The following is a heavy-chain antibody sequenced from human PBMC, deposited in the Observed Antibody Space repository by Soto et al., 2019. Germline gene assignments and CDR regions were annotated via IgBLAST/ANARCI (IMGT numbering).Heavy chain of an antibody. CDR3: AKDVESGWYEAFDY. CDR1: AFAFSQYG. Sequence: GGSLRLSCTASAFAFSQYGMSWVRQAPGKGLEWVSSIRSFDYRTNYADSVKGRFTISRDNSKSTLSLQMNSLRAEDTAVYYCAKDVESGWYEAFDYWGPGTLVTVSS. J-gene: IGHJ4*02. D-gene: IGHD6-19*01. CDR2: IRSFDYRT. V-gene: IGHV3-23*01.